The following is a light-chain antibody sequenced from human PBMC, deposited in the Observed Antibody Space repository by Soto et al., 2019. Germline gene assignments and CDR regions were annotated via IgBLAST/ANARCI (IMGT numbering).Light chain of an antibody. Sequence: QSVLTQPPSASGSPGQSVTISCTGSSSDIGGYNYVSWYQQHPGTAPHLIIYEVSKRPSGVSDRFSGSKSGSTASLTVSGLQADDEAHYFCSSYAGSDKFLIFGGGTKVTVL. V-gene: IGLV2-8*01. CDR3: SSYAGSDKFLI. CDR1: SSDIGGYNY. CDR2: EVS. J-gene: IGLJ2*01.